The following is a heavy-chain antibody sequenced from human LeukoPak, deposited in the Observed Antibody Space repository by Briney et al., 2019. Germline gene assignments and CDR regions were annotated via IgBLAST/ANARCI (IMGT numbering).Heavy chain of an antibody. CDR2: IKGDGSST. Sequence: PGGSLRLSCAASGFTFSNYWMHWVRQAPGKGLVWVSRIKGDGSSTSYADSVKGRFTISRDNAKKMLYLQMNRLRDEATAVYYCARDPDSGGYSTFQLWGQGTLVTVSS. CDR3: ARDPDSGGYSTFQL. D-gene: IGHD3-22*01. J-gene: IGHJ1*01. CDR1: GFTFSNYW. V-gene: IGHV3-74*01.